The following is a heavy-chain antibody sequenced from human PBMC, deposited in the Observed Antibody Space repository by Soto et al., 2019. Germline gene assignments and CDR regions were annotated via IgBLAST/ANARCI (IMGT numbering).Heavy chain of an antibody. CDR1: GLTFSSYA. V-gene: IGHV3-23*01. CDR2: ISGSSGST. D-gene: IGHD1-26*01. J-gene: IGHJ4*02. Sequence: GGSLRLSCAVSGLTFSSYAMSWVRQAPGKGLEWVSAISGSSGSTYYADSVKGRFTISRDNSKNTLYLQMNSLRAEDTAVYYCAKDQRGWSYTPGYFDYWGQGTLVTVSS. CDR3: AKDQRGWSYTPGYFDY.